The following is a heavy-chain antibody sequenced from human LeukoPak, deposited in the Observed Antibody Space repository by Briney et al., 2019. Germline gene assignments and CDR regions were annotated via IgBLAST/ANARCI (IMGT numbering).Heavy chain of an antibody. CDR3: TRDRYSSGPVGAFDI. CDR1: GFTFSTYE. V-gene: IGHV3-48*03. Sequence: GSLRLSCAASGFTFSTYEMNWVRRAAGKGLGWISYISSSGSTRYYSDSVMGRFTISRDNAENSLFLQMNSLKVDDTAVYYCTRDRYSSGPVGAFDIWGQGTMLTVSS. CDR2: ISSSGSTR. J-gene: IGHJ3*02. D-gene: IGHD6-25*01.